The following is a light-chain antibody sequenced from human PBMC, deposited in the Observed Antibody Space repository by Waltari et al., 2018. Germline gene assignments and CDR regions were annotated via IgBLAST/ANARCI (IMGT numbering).Light chain of an antibody. CDR2: QGT. V-gene: IGLV3-1*01. CDR1: GLVAQS. CDR3: QAWDSRTAYIL. Sequence: SFELTHPPSVSVSPGQTASTPCHGDGLVAQSPCCHQQRSVQSPVLVISQGTKRHSGNPGRFAGSSSGNTATLIISGAQAIDEADYFCQAWDSRTAYILFGGGTKLTVL. J-gene: IGLJ3*02.